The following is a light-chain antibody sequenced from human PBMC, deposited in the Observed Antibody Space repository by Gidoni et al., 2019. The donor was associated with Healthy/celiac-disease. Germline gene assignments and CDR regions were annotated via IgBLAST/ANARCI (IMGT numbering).Light chain of an antibody. J-gene: IGKJ4*01. V-gene: IGKV3-20*01. CDR3: QQYGSSPALT. CDR1: QSGSSSY. CDR2: GAS. Sequence: EIVLTQSPGTLSLSPGERATLSCRASQSGSSSYLAWYQQKPGQAPRLLIYGASSRATGIPDSFSGSGSGTDFTLSISRLEPEDFAVYYCQQYGSSPALTFGGGTKVEIK.